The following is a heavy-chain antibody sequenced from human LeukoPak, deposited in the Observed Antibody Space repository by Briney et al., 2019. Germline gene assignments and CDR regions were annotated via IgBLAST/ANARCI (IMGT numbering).Heavy chain of an antibody. CDR3: ARGEAVADIRTVFDP. J-gene: IGHJ5*02. Sequence: SVKVSCKASGYTFTSYDINWVRQATGQGLEWMGWIIPIFGTANYAQKFQGRVTITTDESTSTAYMELSSLRSEDTAVYYCARGEAVADIRTVFDPWGQGTLVTVSS. V-gene: IGHV1-69*05. D-gene: IGHD6-19*01. CDR2: IIPIFGTA. CDR1: GYTFTSYD.